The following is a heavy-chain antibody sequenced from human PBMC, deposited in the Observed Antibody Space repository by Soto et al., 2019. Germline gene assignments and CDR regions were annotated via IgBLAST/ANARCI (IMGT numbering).Heavy chain of an antibody. CDR3: ARRLLWFGTPRGYFDY. CDR1: GGSFSGYY. Sequence: PSETLSLTCAVYGGSFSGYYWSWIRQPPGKGLEWIGEINHSGSTNYNPSLKSRVTISVDTSKNQFSLKLSSVTAADTAVYYCARRLLWFGTPRGYFDYWGQGTLVTVSS. CDR2: INHSGST. V-gene: IGHV4-34*01. D-gene: IGHD3-10*01. J-gene: IGHJ4*02.